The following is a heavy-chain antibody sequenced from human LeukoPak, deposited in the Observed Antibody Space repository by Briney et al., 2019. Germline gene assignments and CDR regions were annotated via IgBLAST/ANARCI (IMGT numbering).Heavy chain of an antibody. CDR1: GGSISSYY. CDR2: INHSGST. V-gene: IGHV4-34*01. D-gene: IGHD6-19*01. Sequence: SETLSLTCTVSGGSISSYYWSWIRQPPGKGLEWIGEINHSGSTNYNPSLKSRVTISVDTSKNQFSLKLSSVTAADTAVYYCARYRRGGWYDYWGQGTLVTVSS. CDR3: ARYRRGGWYDY. J-gene: IGHJ4*02.